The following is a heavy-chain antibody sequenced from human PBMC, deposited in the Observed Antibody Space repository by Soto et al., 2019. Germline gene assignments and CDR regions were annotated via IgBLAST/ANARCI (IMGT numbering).Heavy chain of an antibody. CDR1: GFTFSNYW. CDR3: AAILGMDV. D-gene: IGHD3-3*02. Sequence: PGGSLRLSCVVSGFTFSNYWMSWVRQAPGKGLEWVANIKKDGSEKYYVDSVKGRFTISRDNGKKSLYLQMNSLRAEDTAVYYCAAILGMDVWGQGTTVTVSS. J-gene: IGHJ6*02. CDR2: IKKDGSEK. V-gene: IGHV3-7*05.